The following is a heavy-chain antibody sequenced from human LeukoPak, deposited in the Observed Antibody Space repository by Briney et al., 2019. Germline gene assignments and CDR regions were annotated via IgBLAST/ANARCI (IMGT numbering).Heavy chain of an antibody. CDR3: ASYWGSSWHYGFDP. CDR2: IYYSGST. D-gene: IGHD6-13*01. CDR1: GGSISSYY. Sequence: PSETLSLTCTVSGGSISSYYWSWIRQPPGKGLEWIGYIYYSGSTNYNPSLKSRVTISVDTSKNQFSLKLSSVTAADTAVYYCASYWGSSWHYGFDPWGQGTLVTVSS. J-gene: IGHJ5*02. V-gene: IGHV4-59*01.